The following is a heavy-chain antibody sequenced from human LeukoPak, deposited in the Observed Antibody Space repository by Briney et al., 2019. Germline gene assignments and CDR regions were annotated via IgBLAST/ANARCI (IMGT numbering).Heavy chain of an antibody. V-gene: IGHV4-34*01. J-gene: IGHJ3*02. Sequence: SETLSLTCAVYGGSFSGYYWSWLRQPPGKGLEWIGEINHSGSTNYNPSLKSRVTISVDTSKNQFSLKLSSVTAADRAVYYCAMCSGCGLVDIWGQGSMVTVS. CDR3: AMCSGCGLVDI. CDR1: GGSFSGYY. D-gene: IGHD2-21*01. CDR2: INHSGST.